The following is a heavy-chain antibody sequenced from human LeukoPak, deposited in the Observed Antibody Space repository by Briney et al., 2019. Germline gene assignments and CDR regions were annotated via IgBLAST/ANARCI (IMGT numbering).Heavy chain of an antibody. D-gene: IGHD3-9*01. CDR3: AGEYDILTNDAFDI. V-gene: IGHV1-18*04. J-gene: IGHJ3*02. CDR2: ISAYNGNT. Sequence: ASVKVSCKASGYTFTSYGISWVRQAPGQGLEWMGWISAYNGNTNYAQKLQGRVTMTTDTSTSTAYMELRSLRSDDTAVYYCAGEYDILTNDAFDIWGQGTMVTVSS. CDR1: GYTFTSYG.